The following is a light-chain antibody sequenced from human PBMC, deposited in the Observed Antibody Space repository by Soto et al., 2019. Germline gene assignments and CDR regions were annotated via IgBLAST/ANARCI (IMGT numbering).Light chain of an antibody. V-gene: IGLV2-14*01. CDR2: EVS. J-gene: IGLJ1*01. CDR3: SSYTRRNTGV. Sequence: QSALTQPASVSGSPGQSITISCTGTSSDVGGYNYVSWYQQHPGKAPKLMIYEVSNRPSGVSNRFSGSKSGNTASLTISGLQAEDEADYYCSSYTRRNTGVFGTGTKVTV. CDR1: SSDVGGYNY.